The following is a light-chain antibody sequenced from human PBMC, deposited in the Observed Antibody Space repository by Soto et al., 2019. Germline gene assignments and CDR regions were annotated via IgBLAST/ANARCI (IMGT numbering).Light chain of an antibody. CDR2: DAS. V-gene: IGKV3-15*01. CDR3: QHYDNWPPWT. CDR1: QSVSSN. Sequence: EIVMTQSPATLSVSPGERATLSCRASQSVSSNVAWYQQKPGQAPSLLIYDASTRATGIPARFSGSGSGTEFTLIISSLQSEDFAVYYCQHYDNWPPWTFGQGTKVDI. J-gene: IGKJ1*01.